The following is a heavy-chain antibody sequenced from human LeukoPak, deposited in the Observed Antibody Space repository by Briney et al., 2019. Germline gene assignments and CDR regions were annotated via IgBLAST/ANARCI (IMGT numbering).Heavy chain of an antibody. CDR3: ARVPKYFDL. CDR1: GASFSGFY. CDR2: INQSRST. J-gene: IGHJ2*01. Sequence: SETLSLTCAVYGASFSGFYWTWIRQPPGKGLGWDGQINQSRSTHYNPSLKSRVTISVDTSKSQFSLKLSSVTAADTAVYYCARVPKYFDLWGRGTLVTVSS. V-gene: IGHV4-34*01.